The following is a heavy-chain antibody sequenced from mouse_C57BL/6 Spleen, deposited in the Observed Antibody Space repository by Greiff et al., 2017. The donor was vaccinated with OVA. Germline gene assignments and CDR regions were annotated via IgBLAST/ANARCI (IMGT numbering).Heavy chain of an antibody. CDR1: GFTFSDYY. D-gene: IGHD2-1*01. CDR2: INYDGSST. V-gene: IGHV5-16*01. Sequence: EVQLVESEGGLVQPGSSMKLPCTASGFTFSDYYMAWVRQVPEKGLEWVANINYDGSSTYYLDSLKSRFIISRDNAKNILYLQMSSLKSEDTATYYCARDREELLGLFDYWGQGTTLTVSS. J-gene: IGHJ2*01. CDR3: ARDREELLGLFDY.